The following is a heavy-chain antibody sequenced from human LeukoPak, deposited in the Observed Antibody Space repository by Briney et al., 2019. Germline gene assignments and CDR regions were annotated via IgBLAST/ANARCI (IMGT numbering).Heavy chain of an antibody. CDR3: ARHREEQSYGSGSYYNYYMDV. J-gene: IGHJ6*03. CDR2: IYPDDSDT. Sequence: GESLKISCKASGYSFTSYWIGWVRQVPGKGLEWMGIIYPDDSDTRYSPTFQGQVTISADKSISTAYLQWSSLAASDTAMYYCARHREEQSYGSGSYYNYYMDVWGKGTTVTVSS. D-gene: IGHD3-10*01. CDR1: GYSFTSYW. V-gene: IGHV5-51*01.